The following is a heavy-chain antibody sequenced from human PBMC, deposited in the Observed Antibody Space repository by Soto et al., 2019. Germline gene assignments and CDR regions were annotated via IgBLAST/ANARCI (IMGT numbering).Heavy chain of an antibody. CDR2: IYWDDDK. J-gene: IGHJ4*02. Sequence: QITLKESGPTLVKPTETLTLTCTFSGFSLNTAGAGVGWIRQPPGKALEWLVVIYWDDDKRSSPSLKNRLTITKDTSKNQVVLTMTDMDPADTATYYCAHRHPSGPVDGDYTQNEYFDYWGQGTLVAVAS. D-gene: IGHD4-17*01. CDR1: GFSLNTAGAG. CDR3: AHRHPSGPVDGDYTQNEYFDY. V-gene: IGHV2-5*02.